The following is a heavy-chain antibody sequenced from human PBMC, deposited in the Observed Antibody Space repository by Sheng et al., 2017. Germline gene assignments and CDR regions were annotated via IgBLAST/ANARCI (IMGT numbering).Heavy chain of an antibody. CDR2: IGTAGDT. D-gene: IGHD6-19*01. J-gene: IGHJ3*02. Sequence: EVQLVESGGGLVQPGGSLRLSCAVSGFTLSKYDMYWVRQATGRRLEWVSAIGTAGDTYYLDSVKGRFTISRESAKSSLYLQMNSLGAGDTAVYYCVRGGIRVTGLDAFDIWGQGTMVTVSS. CDR3: VRGGIRVTGLDAFDI. V-gene: IGHV3-13*01. CDR1: GFTLSKYD.